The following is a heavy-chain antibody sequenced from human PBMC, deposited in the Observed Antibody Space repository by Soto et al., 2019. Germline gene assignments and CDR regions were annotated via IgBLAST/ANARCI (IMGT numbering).Heavy chain of an antibody. CDR1: GYPVTAYY. Sequence: QLHLVQSGAVVKKPGASVTVSCSASGYPVTAYYMHWVRQAPGRGLEWMGGINPATGAAKYTQTFRGRVTMARDTSTSTVFMELSGLTSEDPAGFYWARGGGVGVAGSAAFDMWGQGTLVTVSS. V-gene: IGHV1-2*02. D-gene: IGHD3-3*01. J-gene: IGHJ3*02. CDR3: ARGGGVGVAGSAAFDM. CDR2: INPATGAA.